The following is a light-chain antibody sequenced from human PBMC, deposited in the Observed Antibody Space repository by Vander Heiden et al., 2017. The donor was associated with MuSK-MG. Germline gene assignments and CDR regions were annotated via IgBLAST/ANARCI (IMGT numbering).Light chain of an antibody. CDR2: AAS. Sequence: DIQMTQSPSSLSASVGDRVTITCRASQSININLNWYQQKPGKAPQLLIYAASSLQSGVPSRFSGSGSGTHFTLTLSTLQHEDLATYYCQQSDSALWTFGQGTKVEIK. V-gene: IGKV1-39*01. CDR1: QSININ. CDR3: QQSDSALWT. J-gene: IGKJ1*01.